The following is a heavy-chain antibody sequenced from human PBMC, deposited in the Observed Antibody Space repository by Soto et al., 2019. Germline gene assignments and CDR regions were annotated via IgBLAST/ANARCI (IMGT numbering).Heavy chain of an antibody. D-gene: IGHD1-1*01. CDR1: GFTFNSYS. Sequence: VLLVESGGGLVKPGGSLRLSCAASGFTFNSYSVNWVRQAPGKGLEWVSSITSSGTYIYYADSVKGRFTISRDNATNSLYLQFNSLRAEDTAVYYCAREVTTGTFDSWGQGTLVTVSS. V-gene: IGHV3-21*01. J-gene: IGHJ5*01. CDR3: AREVTTGTFDS. CDR2: ITSSGTYI.